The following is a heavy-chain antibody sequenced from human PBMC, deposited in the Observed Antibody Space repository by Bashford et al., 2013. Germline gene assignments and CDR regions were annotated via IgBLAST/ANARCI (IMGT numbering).Heavy chain of an antibody. V-gene: IGHV1-69*01. Sequence: WVRQAPGQGLEWMGGIIPFFGTTNYTRKFQGRVTITADESTGTAYMELSSLRSDDTGVYYCARDRLAERQWHNYFDYWGHGTLVTVSS. CDR2: IIPFFGTT. D-gene: IGHD6-19*01. CDR3: ARDRLAERQWHNYFDY. J-gene: IGHJ4*01.